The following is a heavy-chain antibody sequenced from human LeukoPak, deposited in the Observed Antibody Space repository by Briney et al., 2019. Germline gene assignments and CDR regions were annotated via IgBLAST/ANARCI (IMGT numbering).Heavy chain of an antibody. Sequence: ASVKVSCKASGGTFSSYAISWVRQAPGQGLEWMGIINPSGGSTSYAQKFQGRVTMTRDTSTSTVYMELSSLRSEDTAVYYCARGVVVITGYFDYWGQGTLVTVSS. V-gene: IGHV1-46*01. CDR1: GGTFSSYA. D-gene: IGHD3-22*01. CDR2: INPSGGST. J-gene: IGHJ4*02. CDR3: ARGVVVITGYFDY.